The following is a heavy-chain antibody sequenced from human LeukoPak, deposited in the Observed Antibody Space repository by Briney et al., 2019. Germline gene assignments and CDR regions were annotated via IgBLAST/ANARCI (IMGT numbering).Heavy chain of an antibody. CDR1: RFTFSNYA. J-gene: IGHJ5*01. D-gene: IGHD6-13*01. Sequence: GGSLRLSCAASRFTFSNYAMSWVRQAPGKGLEWVSAISGSGGSTYYADSVKGRFTISRDNSKNTLYLQMNSLRAEDTAVYYCAKDLAYSSSWYRLDSWGQGTLVTVSS. V-gene: IGHV3-23*01. CDR2: ISGSGGST. CDR3: AKDLAYSSSWYRLDS.